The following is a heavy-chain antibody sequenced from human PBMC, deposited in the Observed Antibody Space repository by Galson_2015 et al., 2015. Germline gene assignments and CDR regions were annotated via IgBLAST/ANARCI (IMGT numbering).Heavy chain of an antibody. CDR1: GFTFSSYS. V-gene: IGHV3-21*01. CDR3: ARELQQLVYNWFDP. J-gene: IGHJ5*02. Sequence: SLRLSCAASGFTFSSYSMNWVRQAPGKGLEWVSSISSSSSYIYYADSVKGRFTISRDNAKNSLYLQMNSLRAEDTAVYYCARELQQLVYNWFDPWGQGTLVTVSS. CDR2: ISSSSSYI. D-gene: IGHD6-13*01.